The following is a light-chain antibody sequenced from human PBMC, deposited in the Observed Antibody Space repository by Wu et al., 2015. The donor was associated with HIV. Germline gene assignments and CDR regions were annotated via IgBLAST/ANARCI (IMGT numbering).Light chain of an antibody. V-gene: IGKV1-12*01. CDR2: SAS. CDR1: QDISSW. Sequence: DIQMTQSPSSVSASVGDRVTLTCRASQDISSWLAWYQLRPGEAPKLLIYSASTLQSGVPSRFSGSGSGTDFTLTISSLQPEDSATYYCQQANRFPVTFGQGTKLEIK. CDR3: QQANRFPVT. J-gene: IGKJ2*01.